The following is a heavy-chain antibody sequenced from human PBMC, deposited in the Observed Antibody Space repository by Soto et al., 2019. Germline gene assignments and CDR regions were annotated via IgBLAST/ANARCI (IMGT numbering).Heavy chain of an antibody. D-gene: IGHD2-21*02. V-gene: IGHV3-23*01. Sequence: GGSLRLSCAASGFTFSSYAMSWVRQAPGKGLEWVSAISGSGGSTYYADSVKGRFTISRDNSKNTLYLQMNSLRAEDTAVYYCAKPPWCGGDCYHDAFDIWGQGTMVTVSS. CDR3: AKPPWCGGDCYHDAFDI. CDR2: ISGSGGST. CDR1: GFTFSSYA. J-gene: IGHJ3*02.